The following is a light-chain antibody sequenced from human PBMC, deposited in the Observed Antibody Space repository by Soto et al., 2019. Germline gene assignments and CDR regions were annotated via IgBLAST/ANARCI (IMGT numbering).Light chain of an antibody. CDR2: AAA. CDR3: QQAYGAPPT. J-gene: IGKJ1*01. Sequence: DIRMTQSPSSLSAYVGDRVTITCRASQAISNYLAWYQQKPGKVPKLLIYAAARLQTGVPSRFSGSGSGTDFTLTISSLLPEDFATYYCQQAYGAPPTFGQGTKVDIK. CDR1: QAISNY. V-gene: IGKV1-27*01.